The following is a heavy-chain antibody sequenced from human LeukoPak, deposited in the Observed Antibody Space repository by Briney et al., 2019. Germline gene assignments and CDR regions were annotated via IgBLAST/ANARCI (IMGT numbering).Heavy chain of an antibody. Sequence: PGGSLRLSCAASGFTFSSYWMSWVRQAPGKGLEWVANIKQDGSEKYYVDSVKGRFTISRDNAKNSLYLQMNSLRAEDTAVYYCARDRSGDSGSYFDYWGQGTLVTVSS. D-gene: IGHD1-26*01. J-gene: IGHJ4*02. CDR2: IKQDGSEK. CDR1: GFTFSSYW. CDR3: ARDRSGDSGSYFDY. V-gene: IGHV3-7*01.